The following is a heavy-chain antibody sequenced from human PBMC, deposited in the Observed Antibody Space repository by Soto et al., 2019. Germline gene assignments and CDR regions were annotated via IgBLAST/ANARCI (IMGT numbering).Heavy chain of an antibody. CDR1: GGSLSSSSFY. CDR2: IYYSGST. D-gene: IGHD6-13*01. Sequence: SETLSLTCTVSGGSLSSSSFYWGWIRQPPGKGLEWIGSIYYSGSTYYNPSLKSRVTISVDTSKNQFSLKLSSVTAADTAVYYCARLGMSSSWYYFDYWGQGTLVTVSS. J-gene: IGHJ4*02. V-gene: IGHV4-39*01. CDR3: ARLGMSSSWYYFDY.